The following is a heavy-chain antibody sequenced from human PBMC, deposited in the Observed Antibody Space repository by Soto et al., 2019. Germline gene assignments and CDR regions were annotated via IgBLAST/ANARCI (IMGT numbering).Heavy chain of an antibody. Sequence: SVKVSCKSSGFTFTSSAVQWVRQARGQRLEWIGWIVVGSGNTNYAQKFQERVTITRDMSTSTAYMELSSLRSEDTAVYYCAAASFGELLNLDYWGQGTLVTVS. CDR3: AAASFGELLNLDY. J-gene: IGHJ4*02. CDR1: GFTFTSSA. CDR2: IVVGSGNT. D-gene: IGHD3-10*01. V-gene: IGHV1-58*01.